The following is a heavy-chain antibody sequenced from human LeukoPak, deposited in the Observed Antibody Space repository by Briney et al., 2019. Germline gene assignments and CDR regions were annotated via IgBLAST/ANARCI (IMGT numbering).Heavy chain of an antibody. CDR3: ARERSSSGSYYYYYYGMDV. CDR2: IKQDGSEK. CDR1: GFTFSSYW. V-gene: IGHV3-7*01. J-gene: IGHJ6*02. Sequence: EGSLRLSCAASGFTFSSYWMSWVRQAPGKGLEWVANIKQDGSEKYYVDSVKGRSTISRDNAKNSLYLQMNSLRAEGTAVYYCARERSSSGSYYYYYYGMDVWGQGTTVTVSS. D-gene: IGHD1-26*01.